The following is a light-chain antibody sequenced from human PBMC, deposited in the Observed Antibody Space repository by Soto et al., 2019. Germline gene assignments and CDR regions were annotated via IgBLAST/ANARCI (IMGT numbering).Light chain of an antibody. V-gene: IGKV3-15*01. J-gene: IGKJ2*01. Sequence: EVVVTQSPATLSVSLGGRATLSCRASQSVRTNLAWYQQKPGQAPRLLIYAASTRATGVPARFSGSGSGTEFTLTITSLQSEDFAVYYCQHRFNWPRTFGQGTKLEIK. CDR2: AAS. CDR1: QSVRTN. CDR3: QHRFNWPRT.